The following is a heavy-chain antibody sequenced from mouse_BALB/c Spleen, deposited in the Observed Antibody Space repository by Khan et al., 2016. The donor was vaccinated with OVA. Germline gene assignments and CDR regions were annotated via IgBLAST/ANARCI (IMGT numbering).Heavy chain of an antibody. CDR2: ISTPYGDA. CDR3: ARGGKGAY. V-gene: IGHV1S137*01. J-gene: IGHJ3*01. CDR1: GYTFPDYA. Sequence: QVQLQQPGAELVRPGVSVKFSCKASGYTFPDYAMHWVKQRHAQSLEWIGVISTPYGDADYNPKFQGKASMTVDRSSSTAYMELASLTSEDSAIYYCARGGKGAYWGQGTLVTVSA.